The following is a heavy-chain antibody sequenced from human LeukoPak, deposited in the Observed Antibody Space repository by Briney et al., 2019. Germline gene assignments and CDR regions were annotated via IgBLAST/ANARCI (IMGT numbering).Heavy chain of an antibody. Sequence: GGSLRLSCAASGFTFSSYARSWVRQAPGKGLEWVSAISGSGGSTYYADSVKGRFTISRDNSKNTLYLQMNSLRAEDTAVYYCAKDLRGLSTLYYYYMDVWGKGTTVTVSS. CDR1: GFTFSSYA. J-gene: IGHJ6*03. V-gene: IGHV3-23*01. D-gene: IGHD3-16*02. CDR3: AKDLRGLSTLYYYYMDV. CDR2: ISGSGGST.